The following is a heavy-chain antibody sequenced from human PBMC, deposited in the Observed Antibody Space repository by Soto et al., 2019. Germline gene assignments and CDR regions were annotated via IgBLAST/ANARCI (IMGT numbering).Heavy chain of an antibody. Sequence: QVQLVQSGAEVKKPGSSVKVSCKASGGTFSSYTISWVRQAPGQGLEWMGRIIPILGIANYAQKFQGRVTIYADKNTSTAYMELSSLRSEGTAVYYCARGSRARNYYYYGMDVWGQGTTVTVSS. V-gene: IGHV1-69*02. CDR1: GGTFSSYT. D-gene: IGHD2-15*01. CDR3: ARGSRARNYYYYGMDV. J-gene: IGHJ6*02. CDR2: IIPILGIA.